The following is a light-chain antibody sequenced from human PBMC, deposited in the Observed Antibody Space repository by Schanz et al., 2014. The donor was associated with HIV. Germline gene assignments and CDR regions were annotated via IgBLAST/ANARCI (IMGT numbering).Light chain of an antibody. Sequence: EIVLTQSPGTLSLSPGERATLSCRASQVVSSNFLAWYQQKPGRAPRLLIYGASRRASGIPDRFSGSGSGTDFTLSISRLEPEDFAVYYCQHYVNSPQTFGQGTKVEI. J-gene: IGKJ1*01. CDR2: GAS. CDR3: QHYVNSPQT. CDR1: QVVSSNF. V-gene: IGKV3-20*01.